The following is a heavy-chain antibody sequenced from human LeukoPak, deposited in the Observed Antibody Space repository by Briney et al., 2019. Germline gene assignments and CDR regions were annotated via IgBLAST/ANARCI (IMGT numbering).Heavy chain of an antibody. D-gene: IGHD5-18*01. CDR1: GYTFTSYA. V-gene: IGHV1-3*01. J-gene: IGHJ3*02. CDR3: ARQDTAHDAFDI. CDR2: INAGNGNT. Sequence: ASVEVSCKASGYTFTSYAVHWVRQAPGQRLEWMGWINAGNGNTEYSQKFQGRVTITRDTSASTAYMELSSLRSEDTAVYYCARQDTAHDAFDIWGQGTMVTVSS.